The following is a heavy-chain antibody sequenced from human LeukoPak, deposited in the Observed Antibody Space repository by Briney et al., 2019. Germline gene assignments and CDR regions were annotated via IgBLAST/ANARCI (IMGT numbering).Heavy chain of an antibody. Sequence: SETLSLTCTVSGGSISSGSYYWSWIRQPAGKGLEWIGRIYTSGSTNYNPSLKSRVTISVDTSKNQFSLKLSSVTAADTAVYYCARDLIAAAGTRAFDIWGQGTMVTVSS. V-gene: IGHV4-61*02. CDR2: IYTSGST. J-gene: IGHJ3*02. CDR1: GGSISSGSYY. CDR3: ARDLIAAAGTRAFDI. D-gene: IGHD6-13*01.